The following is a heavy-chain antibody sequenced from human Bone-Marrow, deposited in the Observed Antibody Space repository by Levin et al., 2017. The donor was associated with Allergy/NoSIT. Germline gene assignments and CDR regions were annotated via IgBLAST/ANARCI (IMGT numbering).Heavy chain of an antibody. D-gene: IGHD6-6*01. Sequence: SETLSLTCTVSGGSISSYYWSWIRQPPGKGLEWIGYIYYSGSTNYNPSLKSRVTISVDTSKNQFSLKLSSVTAADTAVYYCARAVKAARPPINWFDPWGQGTLVTVSS. CDR2: IYYSGST. V-gene: IGHV4-59*01. CDR1: GGSISSYY. CDR3: ARAVKAARPPINWFDP. J-gene: IGHJ5*02.